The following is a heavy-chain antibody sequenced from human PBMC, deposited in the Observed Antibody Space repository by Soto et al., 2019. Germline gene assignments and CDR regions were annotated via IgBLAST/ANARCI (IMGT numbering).Heavy chain of an antibody. J-gene: IGHJ4*02. CDR1: GYTFTSYG. V-gene: IGHV1-18*04. CDR2: ISAYNGNT. Sequence: SVKVSCKASGYTFTSYGISWVRQAPGQGLEWMGWISAYNGNTNYAQKLQGRVTMTTDTSTSTAYMELRSLRIEDTAVYFCAKEDPSERYSLDYWGQGSQVTVSS. D-gene: IGHD1-1*01. CDR3: AKEDPSERYSLDY.